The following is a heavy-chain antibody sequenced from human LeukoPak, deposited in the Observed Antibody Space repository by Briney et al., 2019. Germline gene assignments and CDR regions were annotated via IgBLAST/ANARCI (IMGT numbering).Heavy chain of an antibody. CDR2: INPAGNYV. CDR1: GFTFSNYW. CDR3: VRDWDHFDFDS. V-gene: IGHV3-74*01. J-gene: IGHJ5*01. D-gene: IGHD1-26*01. Sequence: GGSLRLSCAASGFTFSNYWIHWVSQAPGKGLVWVSRINPAGNYVNYADSVKGRFTISRDNAKNTVYLQMNRLRAEDTALFYCVRDWDHFDFDSWGQGTLVIVSS.